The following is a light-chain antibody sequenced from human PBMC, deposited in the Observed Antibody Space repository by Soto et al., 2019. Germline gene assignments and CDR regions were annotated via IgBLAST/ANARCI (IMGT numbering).Light chain of an antibody. V-gene: IGKV4-1*01. Sequence: DIVMTQSPDSLAVSLGERATINCKSSQSVLYSSNNKNYLAWYQQKPEQPPNLLVYWASTRESGVPDRFSGSGSGTDFTLTISSLQAEDVAVYYCQQFYTTPRTFGQGTKVEIK. J-gene: IGKJ1*01. CDR2: WAS. CDR3: QQFYTTPRT. CDR1: QSVLYSSNNKNY.